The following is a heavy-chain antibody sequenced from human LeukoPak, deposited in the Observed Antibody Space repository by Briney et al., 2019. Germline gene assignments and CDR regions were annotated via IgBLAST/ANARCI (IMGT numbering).Heavy chain of an antibody. Sequence: GRSLRLSCAASGFTFSSYSMNWVRQAPGKGLEWVSSISSSSSYIYYADSVKGRFTISRDNAKNSLYLQMNSLRAEDTAVYYCARDSSHGPYSSSYGNWGQGTLVTVSS. CDR3: ARDSSHGPYSSSYGN. CDR1: GFTFSSYS. V-gene: IGHV3-21*01. CDR2: ISSSSSYI. D-gene: IGHD6-6*01. J-gene: IGHJ4*02.